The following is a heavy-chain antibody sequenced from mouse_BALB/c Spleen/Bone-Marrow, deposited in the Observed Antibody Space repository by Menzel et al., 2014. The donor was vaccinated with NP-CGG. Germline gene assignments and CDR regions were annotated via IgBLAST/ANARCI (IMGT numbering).Heavy chain of an antibody. CDR3: ARENYGRGYYFDY. Sequence: VQLQQSGPELVKPGTSVKISCKTSGYTFTEYTMHWVKQSLGKSLEWIGGINPNNGGSNYNQKFKGKATLTVDKSSGTAYMEFRSLTSEDSAVYYCARENYGRGYYFDYWGQGATLTVSS. V-gene: IGHV1-18*01. J-gene: IGHJ2*01. CDR2: INPNNGGS. CDR1: GYTFTEYT. D-gene: IGHD1-1*01.